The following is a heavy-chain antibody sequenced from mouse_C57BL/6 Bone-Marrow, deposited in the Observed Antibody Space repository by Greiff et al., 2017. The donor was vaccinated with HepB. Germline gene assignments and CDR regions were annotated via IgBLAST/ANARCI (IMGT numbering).Heavy chain of an antibody. J-gene: IGHJ1*03. D-gene: IGHD2-4*01. CDR1: GYAFSSYW. V-gene: IGHV1-80*01. CDR2: IYPGDGDT. CDR3: ARSSYDWGYFDV. Sequence: LVESGAELVKPGASVKISCKASGYAFSSYWMNWVKQRPGKGLEWIGQIYPGDGDTNYNGKFKGKATLTADKSSSTAYMQLSSLTSEDSAVYFCARSSYDWGYFDVWGTGTTVTVSS.